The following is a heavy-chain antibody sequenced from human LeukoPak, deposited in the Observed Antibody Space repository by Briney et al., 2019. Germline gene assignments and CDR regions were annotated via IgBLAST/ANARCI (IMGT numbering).Heavy chain of an antibody. Sequence: GGSLRLSCAASGFTLSSHSMDWVRQAPGKGLEWVSYLSSSSSVIYHADSVKGRFTISRDNAKNSLYLQMNSLRTEDTAVYYCVRDGSSWGNFDYWGQGTLVSVSS. CDR2: LSSSSSVI. CDR1: GFTLSSHS. CDR3: VRDGSSWGNFDY. J-gene: IGHJ4*02. D-gene: IGHD7-27*01. V-gene: IGHV3-48*01.